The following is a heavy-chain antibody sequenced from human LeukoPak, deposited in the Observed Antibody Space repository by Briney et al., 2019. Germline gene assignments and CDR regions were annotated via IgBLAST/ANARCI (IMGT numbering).Heavy chain of an antibody. V-gene: IGHV4-39*01. CDR3: VYYYGSGSVEY. CDR2: FYYSGTT. D-gene: IGHD3-10*01. Sequence: SETLSLTCTVSGGSITSSNYYWGWIRQPPGKGLEWIGSFYYSGTTNNNPSLKSRVTISVDTSKDQFSLKLSSVTAADTAVYYCVYYYGSGSVEYWGQGTLVTVSS. CDR1: GGSITSSNYY. J-gene: IGHJ4*02.